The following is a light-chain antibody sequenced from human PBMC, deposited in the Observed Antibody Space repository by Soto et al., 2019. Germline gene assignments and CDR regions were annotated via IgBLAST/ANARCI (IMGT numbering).Light chain of an antibody. Sequence: QSALTQPASVSGSPGQSITISCTGTSSDVGGYNYVSWYQQHPGKAPKLMIYDVSNRPSGVSNRFSGSKSGNTASLTISGLQAEDEADYYCSSDTSSSNSWVFGTGTKVTVL. CDR1: SSDVGGYNY. V-gene: IGLV2-14*01. J-gene: IGLJ1*01. CDR3: SSDTSSSNSWV. CDR2: DVS.